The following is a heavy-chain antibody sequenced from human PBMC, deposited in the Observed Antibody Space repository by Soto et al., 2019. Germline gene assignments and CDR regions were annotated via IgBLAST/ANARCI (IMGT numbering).Heavy chain of an antibody. CDR3: ARTPAVDTAMVNAFDI. D-gene: IGHD5-18*01. CDR2: INPRGGST. J-gene: IGHJ3*02. CDR1: VYAFTSDY. V-gene: IGHV1-46*01. Sequence: XXVKVSCKASVYAFTSDYMHWVLHAPGQGLDWSGIINPRGGSTSYAQKFQGRVTMTRDTSTSTVYMELSSLRSEDTAVYYCARTPAVDTAMVNAFDIWGQGTMVTVSS.